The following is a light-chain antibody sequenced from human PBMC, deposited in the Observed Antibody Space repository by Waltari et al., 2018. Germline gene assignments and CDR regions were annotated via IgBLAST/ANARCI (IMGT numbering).Light chain of an antibody. CDR3: SSYTSSNTFV. CDR2: DVI. J-gene: IGLJ1*01. CDR1: SSDAGGHNQ. V-gene: IGLV2-14*01. Sequence: QSALTQPASVSGSPGQSITIPCPGTSSDAGGHNQVSWCQQHPGKAPKVLMYDVIFRATGVSNRFSGSKSGNTASLTISGLQADDEGDYYCSSYTSSNTFVFGTGTKVTVL.